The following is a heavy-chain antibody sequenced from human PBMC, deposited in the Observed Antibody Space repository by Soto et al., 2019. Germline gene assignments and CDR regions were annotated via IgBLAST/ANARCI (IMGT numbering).Heavy chain of an antibody. CDR3: ARHAFYGSGSYYSHDYYYGMDV. CDR1: GYSLTSYW. J-gene: IGHJ6*02. V-gene: IGHV5-51*01. CDR2: IYPGDSDT. Sequence: PGEALTISCKGSGYSLTSYWVGWVRPLPGKGLEWMGIIYPGDSDTRYSPSFQGQVTISADKSIGTAYLQWSSLMASDTAMYYCARHAFYGSGSYYSHDYYYGMDVWGQGTTVTVSS. D-gene: IGHD3-10*01.